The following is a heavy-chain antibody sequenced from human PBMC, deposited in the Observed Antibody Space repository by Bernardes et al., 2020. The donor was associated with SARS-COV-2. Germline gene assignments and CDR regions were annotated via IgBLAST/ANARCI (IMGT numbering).Heavy chain of an antibody. CDR1: GFTFDDYT. J-gene: IGHJ3*02. CDR3: AKLEGSSRVKAFDI. Sequence: GGSLRLSCAASGFTFDDYTMHWVRQAPGKCLEWVSLISFDGGSTYYADSVKGRFTISIDNSKNSLYLQMNSLRTEDTALYYCAKLEGSSRVKAFDIWGQGTMVTVS. CDR2: ISFDGGST. V-gene: IGHV3-43*01. D-gene: IGHD6-13*01.